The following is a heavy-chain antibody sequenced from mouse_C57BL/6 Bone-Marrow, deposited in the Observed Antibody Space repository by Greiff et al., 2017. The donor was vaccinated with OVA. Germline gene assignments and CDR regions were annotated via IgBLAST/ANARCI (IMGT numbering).Heavy chain of an antibody. CDR2: IDPETGDT. D-gene: IGHD2-10*01. CDR1: GFNIKDDY. V-gene: IGHV14-4*01. J-gene: IGHJ4*01. Sequence: EVQLQESGAELVRPGASVKLSCTASGFNIKDDYMHWVKQRPEQGLEWIGWIDPETGDTEYASKFQGKAPITADTSSNTAYQQRSSLTSEDTAVYYCTAYYDHVYAMDYWGQGTTVTVSS. CDR3: TAYYDHVYAMDY.